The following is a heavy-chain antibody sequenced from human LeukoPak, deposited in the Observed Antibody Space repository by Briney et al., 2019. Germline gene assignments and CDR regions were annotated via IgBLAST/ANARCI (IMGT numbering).Heavy chain of an antibody. J-gene: IGHJ6*02. CDR1: GFTFSSYG. Sequence: GGSLRLSCAASGFTFSSYGMHWVRQAPGKGLEWVAVIWYDGSNKYYADFVKGRFTISRDNSKNTLYLQMNSLRAEDTAVYYCARDQGYCSSTSCYYYYGMDVWGQGTTVTVSS. CDR2: IWYDGSNK. CDR3: ARDQGYCSSTSCYYYYGMDV. V-gene: IGHV3-33*01. D-gene: IGHD2-2*01.